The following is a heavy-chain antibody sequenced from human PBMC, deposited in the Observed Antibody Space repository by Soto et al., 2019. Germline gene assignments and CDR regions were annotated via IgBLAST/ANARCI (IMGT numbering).Heavy chain of an antibody. J-gene: IGHJ1*01. V-gene: IGHV4-30-4*01. D-gene: IGHD3-22*01. CDR2: IYYSGST. Sequence: SETLSLTCTVSGGSISSGDYYWSWIRQPPGKGLEWIGCIYYSGSTYYNPSLKSRVTISVDTSKNQFSLKLSSVTAADTAVYYCARGPLHNYYDSTLYFQHWGQGTLVTVSS. CDR1: GGSISSGDYY. CDR3: ARGPLHNYYDSTLYFQH.